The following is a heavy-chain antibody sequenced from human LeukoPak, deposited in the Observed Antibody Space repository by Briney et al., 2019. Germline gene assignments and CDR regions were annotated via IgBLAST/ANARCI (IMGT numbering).Heavy chain of an antibody. V-gene: IGHV3-23*01. CDR1: GFTFRTYA. CDR2: ISGSGGTT. J-gene: IGHJ5*02. D-gene: IGHD3-10*01. CDR3: AKLSTFGDLSRVRFDP. Sequence: GGSLRLSCAVSGFTFRTYAMSWVRQAPGKGLEWVSAISGSGGTTYYADSVKGRFTISRDNPKNTLYLQMNSLRAEDTAVYYCAKLSTFGDLSRVRFDPWGQGTLVTVSS.